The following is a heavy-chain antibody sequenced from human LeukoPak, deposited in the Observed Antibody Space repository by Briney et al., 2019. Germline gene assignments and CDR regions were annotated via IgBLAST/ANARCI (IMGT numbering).Heavy chain of an antibody. CDR2: IYYSGST. CDR3: ARDSRQQWLLAQGWFDP. V-gene: IGHV4-39*07. J-gene: IGHJ5*02. CDR1: GGSISSSSYY. D-gene: IGHD6-19*01. Sequence: SETLSLTCTVSGGSISSSSYYWGWIRQPPGKGLEWIGSIYYSGSTYYNPSLKSRVTISVDTSKNQFSLKLSFVTAADTAVYYCARDSRQQWLLAQGWFDPWGQGTLVTVSS.